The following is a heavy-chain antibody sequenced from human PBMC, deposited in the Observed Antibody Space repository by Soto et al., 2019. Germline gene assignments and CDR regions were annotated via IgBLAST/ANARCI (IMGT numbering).Heavy chain of an antibody. CDR3: ARDGEPDRAFDI. J-gene: IGHJ3*02. Sequence: GGSLRLSCAASGFTFSTYAIHWVRQAPGKGLQWVAVISYDGGNKYYTDSVEGRFTISRDNSRNTLYLQMNSLRAEDTAVYYCARDGEPDRAFDIWGQGTMVTVSS. V-gene: IGHV3-30-3*01. D-gene: IGHD7-27*01. CDR2: ISYDGGNK. CDR1: GFTFSTYA.